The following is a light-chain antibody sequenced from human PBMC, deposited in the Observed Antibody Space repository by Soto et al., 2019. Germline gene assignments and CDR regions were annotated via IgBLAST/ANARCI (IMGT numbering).Light chain of an antibody. V-gene: IGKV1-39*01. J-gene: IGKJ2*01. Sequence: DIQMTQSPSSLSASVGDRVTITCRASQSISSYLNWYQQKPGKAPKLLIYAASSLQSGVPSRFSGGGSGTAFTLTISSLQPEDFATYYCQQSYSTPYTFGQGTNLEIK. CDR2: AAS. CDR3: QQSYSTPYT. CDR1: QSISSY.